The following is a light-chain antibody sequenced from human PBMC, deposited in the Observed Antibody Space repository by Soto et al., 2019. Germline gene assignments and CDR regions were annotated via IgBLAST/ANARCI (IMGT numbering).Light chain of an antibody. CDR2: GAS. Sequence: EIVLTQSPGTLSLSPGDRATPSCSASQTVSSNFLAWYQQRPAQAPRLLIHGASTRATGITDRFSGSVSGTDFTLIISGLEPEDFAVYYCQQYGTSPATFGQGTKVDIK. CDR3: QQYGTSPAT. V-gene: IGKV3-20*01. J-gene: IGKJ1*01. CDR1: QTVSSNF.